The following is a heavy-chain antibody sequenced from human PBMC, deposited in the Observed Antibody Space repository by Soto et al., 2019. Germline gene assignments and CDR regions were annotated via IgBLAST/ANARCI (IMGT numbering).Heavy chain of an antibody. CDR2: ISGSGGST. V-gene: IGHV3-23*01. Sequence: EVQLLESGGGLVQPGGSLRLSCAASGFTFSSYAMSWVRQAPGKGLEWVSAISGSGGSTYYADSVKGRFTISRDNSNNTLYLQMNSLRAEDTAVYYCAKDDSSGYYYDYWGQGTLVTVSS. D-gene: IGHD3-22*01. J-gene: IGHJ4*02. CDR1: GFTFSSYA. CDR3: AKDDSSGYYYDY.